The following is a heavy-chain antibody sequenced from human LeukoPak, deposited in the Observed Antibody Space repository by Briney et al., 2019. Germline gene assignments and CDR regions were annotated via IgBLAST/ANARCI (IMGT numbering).Heavy chain of an antibody. J-gene: IGHJ4*01. D-gene: IGHD7-27*01. V-gene: IGHV3-53*01. CDR2: IYSGGST. CDR1: GFTVSSNY. CDR3: ARATGDRDLDFFDY. Sequence: GGSVSLSCAASGFTVSSNYMSWVRQAPGKGLEWVSVIYSGGSTYYADSVKGRFTISRDNSKNTLYLQMNSLRAEDTAVYYCARATGDRDLDFFDYWGHGTLDTVSS.